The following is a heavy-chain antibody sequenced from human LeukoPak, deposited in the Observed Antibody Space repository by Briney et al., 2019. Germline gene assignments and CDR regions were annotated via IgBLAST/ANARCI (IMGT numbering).Heavy chain of an antibody. Sequence: ASVKVSCKASGYTFTGYYMHWVRQAPGQGLEWMGWINPNSGGTNYAQKFQGRVTMTRDTSISTAYMELSRLRSDDTAVYYCARDQRYYDILTGYSVSLYFDYWGQGTLVTVSS. D-gene: IGHD3-9*01. J-gene: IGHJ4*02. CDR2: INPNSGGT. CDR1: GYTFTGYY. V-gene: IGHV1-2*02. CDR3: ARDQRYYDILTGYSVSLYFDY.